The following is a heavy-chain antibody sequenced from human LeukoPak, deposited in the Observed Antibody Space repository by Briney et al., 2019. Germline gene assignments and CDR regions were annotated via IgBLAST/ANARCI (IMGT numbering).Heavy chain of an antibody. CDR3: ARGAYGEYSSGWLYYFDY. J-gene: IGHJ4*02. CDR2: INHNGNVN. CDR1: GFTFSSYW. V-gene: IGHV3-7*03. D-gene: IGHD6-19*01. Sequence: PGGSLRLSCAASGFTFSSYWMNWARQAPGKGLEWVASINHNGNVNYYVDSVKGRFTISRDNAKNSLYLQMSNLRAEDTAVYFCARGAYGEYSSGWLYYFDYWGQGTLVTVSS.